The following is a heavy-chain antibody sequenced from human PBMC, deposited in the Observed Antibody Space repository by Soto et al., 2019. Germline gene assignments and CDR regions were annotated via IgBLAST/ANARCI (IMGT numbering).Heavy chain of an antibody. CDR3: ARDKITGLFDY. CDR1: GGSISSSSNS. D-gene: IGHD2-8*02. CDR2: IYLSASA. Sequence: SETLSLTCSVSGGSISSSSNSWAWIRQSPGKGLEWIGTIYLSASAHYNPSLEGRVAISADTPNNQLSLRLTSVTAADTAVYYCARDKITGLFDYWGQGTLVTVSS. V-gene: IGHV4-39*02. J-gene: IGHJ4*02.